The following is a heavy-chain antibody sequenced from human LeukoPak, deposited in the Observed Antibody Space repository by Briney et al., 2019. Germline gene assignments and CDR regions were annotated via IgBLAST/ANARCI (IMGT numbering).Heavy chain of an antibody. CDR2: ISYDGSNK. J-gene: IGHJ4*02. V-gene: IGHV3-30*18. CDR1: GFTFSSYG. D-gene: IGHD2-2*01. CDR3: AKTSVPFDY. Sequence: GRSLRLSCAASGFTFSSYGMHWVRQAPGKGLEWVAVISYDGSNKYYADSVKGRFTISRDNSKNTLYLQMNRLRAEDTAVYYCAKTSVPFDYWGQGTLVTVSS.